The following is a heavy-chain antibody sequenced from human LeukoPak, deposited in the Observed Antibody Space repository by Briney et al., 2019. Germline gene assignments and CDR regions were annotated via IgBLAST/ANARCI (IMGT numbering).Heavy chain of an antibody. D-gene: IGHD5-24*01. J-gene: IGHJ4*02. CDR1: GFSFSNAC. V-gene: IGHV3-53*01. Sequence: SGGSLRLSCAASGFSFSNACVNWVRQAPGKGLEWVSLIFSNGDTHYADSVKGRFTISRDTSKNTVSLQMNSLRVEDTAMYYCTRDQMNYWGQGTLVTVSS. CDR3: TRDQMNY. CDR2: IFSNGDT.